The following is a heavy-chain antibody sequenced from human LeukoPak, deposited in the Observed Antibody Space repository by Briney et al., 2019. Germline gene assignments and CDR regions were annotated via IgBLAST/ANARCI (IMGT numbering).Heavy chain of an antibody. V-gene: IGHV1-69*04. J-gene: IGHJ4*02. CDR2: IIPILGIA. CDR1: GYTFTSYG. CDR3: ARGSFWSGYYSELQYYFDY. D-gene: IGHD3-3*01. Sequence: GASVKVSCKASGYTFTSYGISWVRQAPGQGLEWMGRIIPILGIANYAQKFQGRVTITADKSTSTAYMELSSLRSEDTAVYYCARGSFWSGYYSELQYYFDYWGQGTLVTVSS.